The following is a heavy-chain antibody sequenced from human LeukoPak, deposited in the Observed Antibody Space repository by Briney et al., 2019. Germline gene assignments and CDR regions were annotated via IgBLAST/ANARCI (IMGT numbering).Heavy chain of an antibody. CDR2: ISGSGGST. V-gene: IGHV3-23*01. D-gene: IGHD3-22*01. Sequence: GGSLRLSCAASGFSFSSYGMSWVRQAPGKGLEWVSAISGSGGSTYYADSVKGRFTISRDNSKNTLYLQMNSLRAEDTAVYFCAKCRVRYYDSSGYYYDYWGQGTLVTVSS. J-gene: IGHJ4*02. CDR1: GFSFSSYG. CDR3: AKCRVRYYDSSGYYYDY.